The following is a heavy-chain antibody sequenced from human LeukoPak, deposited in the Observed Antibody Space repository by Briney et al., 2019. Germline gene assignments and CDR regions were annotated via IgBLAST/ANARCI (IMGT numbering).Heavy chain of an antibody. J-gene: IGHJ4*02. CDR1: GFTFSSYA. Sequence: PGGSLRLSCAASGFTFSSYAMSWVRQAPGKGLEWVSSISGSAGSTHYADSVKGRFTISRDNSKNTLLLQINSLRAEDTAVYYCAKDSGSYRVFGYWGQGTLVTVSS. CDR2: ISGSAGST. V-gene: IGHV3-23*01. D-gene: IGHD1-26*01. CDR3: AKDSGSYRVFGY.